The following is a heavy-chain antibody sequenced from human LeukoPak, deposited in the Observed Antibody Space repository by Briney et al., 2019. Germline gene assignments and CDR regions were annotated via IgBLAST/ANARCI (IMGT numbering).Heavy chain of an antibody. V-gene: IGHV4-61*02. CDR2: IYTSGST. D-gene: IGHD4-17*01. CDR3: ARMGNPATVTADY. J-gene: IGHJ4*02. Sequence: SETLSLTCTVSGGSISSGSYYWSWIRQPAGKGLEWIGRIYTSGSTNYNPSLKSRVTISVDTSKNQFSLKLNSVTAADTAVYYCARMGNPATVTADYWGQGTLVTVSS. CDR1: GGSISSGSYY.